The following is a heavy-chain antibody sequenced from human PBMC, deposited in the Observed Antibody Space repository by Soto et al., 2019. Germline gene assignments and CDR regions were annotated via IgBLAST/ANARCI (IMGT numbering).Heavy chain of an antibody. Sequence: ASVKVSCKASGYTFTGYYMHWVRQAPGQGLEWMGWINPNSGGTNYAQKFQGWVTMTRDTSISTAYMELSSLRSEDTAVYYCARSFSGVLWFGELYGPATQSLYYWGQGTLVTVSS. D-gene: IGHD3-10*01. CDR3: ARSFSGVLWFGELYGPATQSLYY. J-gene: IGHJ4*02. V-gene: IGHV1-2*04. CDR2: INPNSGGT. CDR1: GYTFTGYY.